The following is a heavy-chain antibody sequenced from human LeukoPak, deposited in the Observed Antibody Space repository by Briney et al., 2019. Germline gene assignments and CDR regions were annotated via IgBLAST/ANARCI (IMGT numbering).Heavy chain of an antibody. Sequence: SETLSLTCTVSGGSISSSSYYWGWIRQPPGKGLEWIGSIYYSGSTYYNPSLKSRVTISVDTSKNQFSLKLSAVTAADTAVYYCARHRQGYSSGWYGPDAFDIWAQGTMVTVSS. CDR3: ARHRQGYSSGWYGPDAFDI. CDR2: IYYSGST. V-gene: IGHV4-39*01. D-gene: IGHD6-19*01. CDR1: GGSISSSSYY. J-gene: IGHJ3*02.